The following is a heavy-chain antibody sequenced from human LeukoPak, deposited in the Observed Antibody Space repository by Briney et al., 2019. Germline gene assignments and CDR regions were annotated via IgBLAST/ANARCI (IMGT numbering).Heavy chain of an antibody. CDR2: IYYSGST. D-gene: IGHD3-3*01. Sequence: SETLSLTCTVSGGSISSGDYYRSWIRQPPGKGLEWIVYIYYSGSTYYNPSLKSRVTISVDTSKNQFSLKLSSVTAADTAVYYCARAMYYDFWSGYSGAFDIWGQGTMVTVSS. V-gene: IGHV4-30-4*08. CDR3: ARAMYYDFWSGYSGAFDI. CDR1: GGSISSGDYY. J-gene: IGHJ3*02.